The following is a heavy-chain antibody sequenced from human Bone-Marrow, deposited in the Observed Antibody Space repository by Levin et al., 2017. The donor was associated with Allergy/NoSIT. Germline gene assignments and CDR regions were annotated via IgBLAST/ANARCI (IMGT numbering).Heavy chain of an antibody. Sequence: ASVKVSCTASGYTLIGYDINWVRQAPGQGLEWMGRMSPVIGEADYAQQFQGRVTMTRDPSIKTAYMELTSLRFEDTAVYFCARGGVWTTCGLDVWGQGTAVSVSS. CDR3: ARGGVWTTCGLDV. V-gene: IGHV1-8*01. J-gene: IGHJ6*02. CDR2: MSPVIGEA. D-gene: IGHD1-1*01. CDR1: GYTLIGYD.